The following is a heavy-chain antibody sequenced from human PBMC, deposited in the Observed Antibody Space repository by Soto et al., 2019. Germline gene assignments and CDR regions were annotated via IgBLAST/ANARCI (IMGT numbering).Heavy chain of an antibody. V-gene: IGHV4-4*02. CDR1: GASISSSNW. J-gene: IGHJ5*02. Sequence: QVQLQESGPGLVKPSGTLSLTCTVSGASISSSNWWSWVRQPPGKGLEWIGEVYHSGSTKYNPSLKSRVTMSVAKSKNHRTLNLSSVTAADTAVYFCASINNNNWFDPWGQGTLVTVSS. D-gene: IGHD1-20*01. CDR3: ASINNNNWFDP. CDR2: VYHSGST.